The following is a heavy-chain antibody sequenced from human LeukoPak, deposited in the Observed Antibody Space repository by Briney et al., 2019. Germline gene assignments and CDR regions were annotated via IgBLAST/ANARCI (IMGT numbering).Heavy chain of an antibody. CDR3: ADPPSDF. CDR1: GFNFNSKW. V-gene: IGHV3-7*01. CDR2: INQDGSEK. J-gene: IGHJ4*02. Sequence: PGGSLRLSCATSGFNFNSKWMTWVRQAPGKGLERVANINQDGSEKYHGDSVKGRFTISRDNAKSSLFLEMSSLRAEDTAVYYCADPPSDFWGQGTLVAVSS.